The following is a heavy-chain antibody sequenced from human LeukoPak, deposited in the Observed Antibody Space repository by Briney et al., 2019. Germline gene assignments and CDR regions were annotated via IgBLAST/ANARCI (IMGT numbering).Heavy chain of an antibody. CDR3: ARENGDFYYFDY. CDR1: GFTFSSYA. CDR2: ISYDGSNK. V-gene: IGHV3-30*04. Sequence: PGGSLRLSCAASGFTFSSYAMHWVRQAPGKGLEWVAVISYDGSNKYYADSVKGRFTISRDNSKNTLYLQMNSLRAEDTAVHYCARENGDFYYFDYWGQGTLVTVSS. J-gene: IGHJ4*02. D-gene: IGHD4-17*01.